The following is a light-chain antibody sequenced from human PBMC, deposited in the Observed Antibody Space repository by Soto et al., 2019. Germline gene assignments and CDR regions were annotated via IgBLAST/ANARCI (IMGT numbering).Light chain of an antibody. CDR3: QQYYSTPYT. CDR2: WAA. CDR1: QSVFYSSNNKNY. V-gene: IGKV4-1*01. Sequence: DIVMTQSPASLAVSLGGRATINCKSSQSVFYSSNNKNYLAWYQQKPGQPPKLLIYWAATPESGVPDRFSGSGSGTDFTLTISSLQAEDVAVYYCQQYYSTPYTFGRGTKMEIK. J-gene: IGKJ2*01.